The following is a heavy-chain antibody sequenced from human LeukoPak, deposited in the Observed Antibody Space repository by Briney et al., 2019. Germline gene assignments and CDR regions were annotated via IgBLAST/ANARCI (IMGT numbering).Heavy chain of an antibody. CDR3: AKESPYTSPRQYYFDY. V-gene: IGHV3-23*01. Sequence: GGSLRLSCAASGFTFSSYAMSWVRQAPGKGLEWVSAISGRTDRTYYADSVKGRFTISRDNSKNTLSLQMNGLRADDTAVYYCAKESPYTSPRQYYFDYWGQGTLVTASS. CDR1: GFTFSSYA. CDR2: ISGRTDRT. D-gene: IGHD2-2*02. J-gene: IGHJ4*02.